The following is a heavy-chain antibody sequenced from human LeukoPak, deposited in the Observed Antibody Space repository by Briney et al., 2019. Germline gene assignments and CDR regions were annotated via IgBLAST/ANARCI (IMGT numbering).Heavy chain of an antibody. D-gene: IGHD3-9*01. CDR3: ARGDILTGPYYFDY. V-gene: IGHV3-30-3*01. CDR1: GFTFSSYA. J-gene: IGHJ4*02. Sequence: SGGSLRLSCAASGFTFSSYAMHWVRQGPGKGLEWMAVISYDGSTKYYADSVKGRFTISRDNSKNTLYLQINSLRPEDTAVYYCARGDILTGPYYFDYWGQGILVTVSS. CDR2: ISYDGSTK.